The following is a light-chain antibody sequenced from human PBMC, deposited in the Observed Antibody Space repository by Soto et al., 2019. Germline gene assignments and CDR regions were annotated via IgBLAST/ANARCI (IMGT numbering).Light chain of an antibody. CDR1: QSINTF. J-gene: IGKJ1*01. CDR3: QQSYSTPRT. CDR2: AAS. V-gene: IGKV1-39*01. Sequence: DIQMTQSPSSLSAYLGDGVTITCRASQSINTFLNWYQQKPGKAPKLLIYAASSLQSGVPSRFSGSGSGTDFTLTISSLQPEDFATYYCQQSYSTPRTFGQGTKVDIK.